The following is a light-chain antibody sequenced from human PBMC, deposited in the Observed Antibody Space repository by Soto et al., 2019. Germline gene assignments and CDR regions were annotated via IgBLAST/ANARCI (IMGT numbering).Light chain of an antibody. CDR1: HTISSSY. CDR3: QQYVTSSPRT. CDR2: GIS. V-gene: IGKV3-20*01. Sequence: EIVLTQSPGNLSLSPGERATLSCRASHTISSSYLAWYQQKPGQAPRLLMYGISRRATGIPDRFSGSGSGTDFTLTITSLEPEDFAVYYCQQYVTSSPRTFGQGTKVEIK. J-gene: IGKJ1*01.